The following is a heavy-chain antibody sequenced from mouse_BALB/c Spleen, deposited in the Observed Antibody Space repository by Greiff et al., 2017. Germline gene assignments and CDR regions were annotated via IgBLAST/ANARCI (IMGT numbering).Heavy chain of an antibody. V-gene: IGHV7-3*02. D-gene: IGHD2-4*01. CDR1: GFTFTDYY. CDR2: IRNKANGYTT. CDR3: AREGGGLDDYDVGFAY. Sequence: DVKLVESGGGLVQPGGSLRLSCATSGFTFTDYYMSWVRQPPGKALEWLGFIRNKANGYTTEYSASVKGRFTISRDNSQSILYLQMNTLRAEDSATYYCAREGGGLDDYDVGFAYWGQGTLVTVSA. J-gene: IGHJ3*01.